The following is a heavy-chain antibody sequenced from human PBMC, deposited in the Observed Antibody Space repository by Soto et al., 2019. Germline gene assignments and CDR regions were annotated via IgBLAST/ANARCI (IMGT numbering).Heavy chain of an antibody. J-gene: IGHJ6*02. CDR1: GFTFSSYS. CDR3: ARDRVATLHDYYYYYGMDV. D-gene: IGHD5-12*01. V-gene: IGHV3-21*01. CDR2: ISSSSSYI. Sequence: EVQLVESGGGLVQPGGSLRLSCAASGFTFSSYSMNWVRQAPGKGLEWVSSISSSSSYIYYADSVKGRFTISRDNAKNSLYLQMNSLRAEDTAVYYCARDRVATLHDYYYYYGMDVWGQGTTVTVSS.